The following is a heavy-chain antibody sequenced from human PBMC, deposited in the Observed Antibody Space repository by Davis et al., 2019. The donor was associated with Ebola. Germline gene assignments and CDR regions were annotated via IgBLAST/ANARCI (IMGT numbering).Heavy chain of an antibody. CDR2: IFYTGKT. J-gene: IGHJ4*02. Sequence: PSETLSLTCAVSGGSVSSDKWWTWVRQPPGKGLEWIGEIFYTGKTTYIPSLKSRVTISMDKTTNQFSLRLTSVTAADTAMYYCTSRPIRSVSGGLDSWGQGTLVIVSS. CDR1: GGSVSSDKW. V-gene: IGHV4-4*02. D-gene: IGHD3-16*01. CDR3: TSRPIRSVSGGLDS.